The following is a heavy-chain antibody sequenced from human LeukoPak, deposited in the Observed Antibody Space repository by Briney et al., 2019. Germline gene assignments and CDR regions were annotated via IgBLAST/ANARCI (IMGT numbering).Heavy chain of an antibody. CDR2: IYYSGST. CDR3: AREMYYYDSSGYYHGSYYYYYMDV. Sequence: KTSETLSLTCTVSGGSISSSSYFWGWIRQPPGKGLEWIGSIYYSGSTYYNPSLKSRVTMSVDTSKNQFSLKLSSVTAADTAVYYCAREMYYYDSSGYYHGSYYYYYMDVWGKGTTVTISS. V-gene: IGHV4-39*07. J-gene: IGHJ6*03. D-gene: IGHD3-22*01. CDR1: GGSISSSSYF.